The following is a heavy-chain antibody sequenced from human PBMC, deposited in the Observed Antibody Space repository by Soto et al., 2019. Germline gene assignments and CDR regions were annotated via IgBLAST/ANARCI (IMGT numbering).Heavy chain of an antibody. J-gene: IGHJ6*01. Sequence: QVQLVESGGGVVQPGRSLRLSCAASGFTFSSYAMHWVRQAPGKGLEWVAVISHDGNNKDYADSVKGRFTISRDNSENTLYLQLNSLRPDDMAVYYCARDTHKGRYYGSGSYYTAAGDVW. CDR1: GFTFSSYA. D-gene: IGHD3-10*01. V-gene: IGHV3-30*04. CDR2: ISHDGNNK. CDR3: ARDTHKGRYYGSGSYYTAAGDV.